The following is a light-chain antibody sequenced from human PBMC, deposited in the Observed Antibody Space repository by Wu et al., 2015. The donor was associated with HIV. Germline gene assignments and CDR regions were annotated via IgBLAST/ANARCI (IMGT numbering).Light chain of an antibody. CDR1: QIISSY. CDR2: AAS. V-gene: IGKV1-39*01. J-gene: IGKJ5*01. CDR3: QQSYSIPAIT. Sequence: DIQMTQSPSSLSASVGDRVTITCRASQIISSYLNWYQQKPGKAPRLLIYAASSLQGGVPSRFSGSGSGTDFTLTINNLQPEDFATYYCQQSYSIPAITFGQGTRLEIK.